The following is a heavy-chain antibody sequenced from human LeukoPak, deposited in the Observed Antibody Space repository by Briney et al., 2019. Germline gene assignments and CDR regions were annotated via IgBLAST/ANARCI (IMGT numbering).Heavy chain of an antibody. D-gene: IGHD3-3*01. V-gene: IGHV1-69*13. J-gene: IGHJ6*02. Sequence: ASVKVSCKASGGTFSSYAISWVRQAPGQGLEWMGGIIPIFGTANYAQKFQGRVTITADESTSTAYMELSSLRSEDTAVYYCARRGLGFLEWLSTSYGMDVWGQGTTVTVSS. CDR1: GGTFSSYA. CDR3: ARRGLGFLEWLSTSYGMDV. CDR2: IIPIFGTA.